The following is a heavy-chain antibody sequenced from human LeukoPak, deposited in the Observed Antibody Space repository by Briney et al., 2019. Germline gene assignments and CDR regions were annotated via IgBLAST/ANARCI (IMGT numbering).Heavy chain of an antibody. D-gene: IGHD2-15*01. CDR3: ARDDILGYCSGGSCYAGALREPPSAFDI. CDR2: IYYSGST. Sequence: PSETLSLTCTVSGGSISSYYWSWIRQPPGKGLEWIGYIYYSGSTNYNPSLKSRVTISVDTSKNQFSLKLSSVTAADTAVYYCARDDILGYCSGGSCYAGALREPPSAFDIWGQGTMVTVSS. CDR1: GGSISSYY. V-gene: IGHV4-59*12. J-gene: IGHJ3*02.